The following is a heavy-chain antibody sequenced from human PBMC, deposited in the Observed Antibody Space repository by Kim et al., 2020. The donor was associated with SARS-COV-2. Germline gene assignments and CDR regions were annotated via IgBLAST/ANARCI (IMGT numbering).Heavy chain of an antibody. D-gene: IGHD2-15*01. CDR3: ARRGGLGYCSGGSCNTPEGYWYFDL. CDR1: GGTFSSYA. CDR2: IIPIFGTA. Sequence: SVKVSCKASGGTFSSYAISWVRQAPGQGLEWMGGIIPIFGTANYAQKFQGRVTITADESTSTAYMELSSLRSEDTAVYYCARRGGLGYCSGGSCNTPEGYWYFDLWGRGTLVTVSS. J-gene: IGHJ2*01. V-gene: IGHV1-69*13.